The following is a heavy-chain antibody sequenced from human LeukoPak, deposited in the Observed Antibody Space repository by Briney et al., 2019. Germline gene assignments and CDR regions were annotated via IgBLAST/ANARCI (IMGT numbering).Heavy chain of an antibody. CDR3: ARGRRATYYYDSSGYPTYYYYGMDV. CDR1: GGSISSGDYY. J-gene: IGHJ6*02. D-gene: IGHD3-22*01. Sequence: SETLSLTCTVSGGSISSGDYYWSWIRQPPGKGLEWIGYIYYSGSTYYNPSLKSRVTISVDTSKNQFSLKLSSVTAADTAVYYCARGRRATYYYDSSGYPTYYYYGMDVWGQGTTSPSP. CDR2: IYYSGST. V-gene: IGHV4-30-4*01.